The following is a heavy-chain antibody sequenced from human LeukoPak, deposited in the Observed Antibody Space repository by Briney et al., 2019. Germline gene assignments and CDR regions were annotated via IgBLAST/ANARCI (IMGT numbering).Heavy chain of an antibody. D-gene: IGHD6-13*01. Sequence: SETLSLTCTVSGGSITSYYWSWIRQPPGKGLEWIGYIYYSGSTNYNPSLKSRVTISVDTSKNQFSLKLSSVTAADTAVYYCVRQYSSSWYVLGWFDPWGQGTLVTVSS. CDR3: VRQYSSSWYVLGWFDP. CDR2: IYYSGST. CDR1: GGSITSYY. V-gene: IGHV4-59*08. J-gene: IGHJ5*02.